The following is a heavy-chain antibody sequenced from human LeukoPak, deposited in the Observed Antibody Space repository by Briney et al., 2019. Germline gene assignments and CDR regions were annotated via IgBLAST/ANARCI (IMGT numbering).Heavy chain of an antibody. Sequence: GGSLRLSCAASGFTFSIYSMNWVRQAPGKGLEWVANIKQDGSDKYYVDSVKGRFTISRDNAKNSLYLQMNSLRAEDTVVYYCARAHCTRTTCNWNDAFDVWGQGTMVTVSS. J-gene: IGHJ3*01. V-gene: IGHV3-7*01. CDR2: IKQDGSDK. CDR1: GFTFSIYS. CDR3: ARAHCTRTTCNWNDAFDV. D-gene: IGHD2-8*01.